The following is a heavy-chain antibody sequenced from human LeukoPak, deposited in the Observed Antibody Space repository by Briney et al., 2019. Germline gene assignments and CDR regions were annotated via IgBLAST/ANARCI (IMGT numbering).Heavy chain of an antibody. V-gene: IGHV1-2*04. CDR1: GYTFTGYY. J-gene: IGHJ6*02. D-gene: IGHD4-23*01. Sequence: ASVKVSCKASGYTFTGYYMHWVRQAPGQGLEWMGWINPNSGGTNYAQKFQGWVTMTRDTSISTAYMELSSLTSKDTAVYYCARATGYGGTLFGYYYYGMDVWGQGTTVTVSS. CDR2: INPNSGGT. CDR3: ARATGYGGTLFGYYYYGMDV.